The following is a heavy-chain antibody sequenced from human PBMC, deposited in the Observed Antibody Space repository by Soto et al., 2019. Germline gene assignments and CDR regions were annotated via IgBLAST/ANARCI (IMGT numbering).Heavy chain of an antibody. Sequence: EVQLVESGGGVLRPGGSLRLSCAASGFIFDDYGMSWARQAPGKGLEWVSGVNWNGGSTGYADSVKGRFTISRENAKNCLFLQMNSLRVEDTAFYYCVRGASLNFDYWGQGTLVTVSS. D-gene: IGHD1-26*01. CDR1: GFIFDDYG. CDR3: VRGASLNFDY. CDR2: VNWNGGST. J-gene: IGHJ4*02. V-gene: IGHV3-20*04.